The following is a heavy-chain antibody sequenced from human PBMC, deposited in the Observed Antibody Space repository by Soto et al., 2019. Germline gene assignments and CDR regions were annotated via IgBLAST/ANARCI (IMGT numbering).Heavy chain of an antibody. CDR1: GFTFSSYG. D-gene: IGHD6-19*01. Sequence: GGSLRLSCAASGFTFSSYGMHWVRQAPGKGLEWVAVIWYDGSNKHYADSVKGRFTISRDNSKNTLYLQMNSLRAEDTAVYYCARDHYSSGLINWFDPWGQGTLVTVSS. CDR3: ARDHYSSGLINWFDP. V-gene: IGHV3-33*01. CDR2: IWYDGSNK. J-gene: IGHJ5*02.